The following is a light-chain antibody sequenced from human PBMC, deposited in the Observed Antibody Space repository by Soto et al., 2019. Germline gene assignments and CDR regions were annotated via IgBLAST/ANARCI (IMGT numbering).Light chain of an antibody. CDR3: QQRSNWPT. V-gene: IGKV3-11*01. CDR2: DAS. J-gene: IGKJ5*01. Sequence: IVLTPSPATLSLSPGAVATLSCRASQSVSSYLAWYQQQAGQAPRLLIYDASNGATGIPARFSGSGSGTDFPLTISRLEPEDFAVYYCQQRSNWPTFGQGTRLETK. CDR1: QSVSSY.